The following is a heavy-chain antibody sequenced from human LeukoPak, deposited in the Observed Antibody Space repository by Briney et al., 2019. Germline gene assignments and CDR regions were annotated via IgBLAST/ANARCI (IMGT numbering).Heavy chain of an antibody. V-gene: IGHV4-34*01. CDR2: INHSGST. CDR3: ALIGTMTMDAFDI. J-gene: IGHJ3*02. Sequence: SETLSLTCAVYGGSFSGYYWSWIRQPPGKGLEWIGEINHSGSTNYNPSLKSRVTISVDTSKNQFSLKLSSVTAADTAVYYCALIGTMTMDAFDIWGQGTMVTVS. CDR1: GGSFSGYY. D-gene: IGHD3-10*01.